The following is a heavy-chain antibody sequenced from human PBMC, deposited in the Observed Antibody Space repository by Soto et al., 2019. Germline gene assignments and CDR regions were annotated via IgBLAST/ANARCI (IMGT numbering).Heavy chain of an antibody. V-gene: IGHV3-23*01. Sequence: PGGSLRLSCATSGFTFSSNAMSWVRQAPGKGLEWVSTISGSGTSIYYADSVKGRFTISRDNSKSTLYLQMSSLRAEDTAVYYCVKIGDSGYRFRDWGQGTLVTVSS. CDR1: GFTFSSNA. J-gene: IGHJ4*02. CDR2: ISGSGTSI. CDR3: VKIGDSGYRFRD. D-gene: IGHD5-12*01.